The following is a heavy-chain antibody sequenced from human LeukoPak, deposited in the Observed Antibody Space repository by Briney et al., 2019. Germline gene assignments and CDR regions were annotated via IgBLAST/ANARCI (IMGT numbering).Heavy chain of an antibody. Sequence: SVKVSCKASGGTFSSYAISWVRQAPGQGLEWMGGIIPIFGTANYAQKFQGRVTITADKSTSTAYMELSSLRSEDTAMYYCAGGYSSSWYYYYGMDVWGKGTTVTVSS. CDR3: AGGYSSSWYYYYGMDV. CDR1: GGTFSSYA. D-gene: IGHD6-13*01. J-gene: IGHJ6*04. CDR2: IIPIFGTA. V-gene: IGHV1-69*06.